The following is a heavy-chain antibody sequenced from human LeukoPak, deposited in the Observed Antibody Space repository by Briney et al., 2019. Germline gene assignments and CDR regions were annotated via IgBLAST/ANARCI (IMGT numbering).Heavy chain of an antibody. Sequence: GGSLRLSCAASGFNFDDCAMHWVRQAPGKGLEWVSLISGDGADTYYVDSVKGRFTISRDNSKNSLHLQMNSLRTEDSALYYCAKDSLPGGLAVAGSDDGLDVWGQGTTVTVSS. D-gene: IGHD6-19*01. V-gene: IGHV3-43*02. J-gene: IGHJ6*02. CDR1: GFNFDDCA. CDR2: ISGDGADT. CDR3: AKDSLPGGLAVAGSDDGLDV.